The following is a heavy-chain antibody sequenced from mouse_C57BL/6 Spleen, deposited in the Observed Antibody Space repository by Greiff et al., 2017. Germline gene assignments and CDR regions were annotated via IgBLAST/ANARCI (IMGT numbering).Heavy chain of an antibody. Sequence: QVQLQQPGAELVRPGSSVKLSCKASGYTFTSYWIHWVKQRPGQGLEWIGVIDPSDSYTNYNQKFKGKATLTVDTSSSTAYMQLSSLTSEDSAFYYCACGLYYGRHSVPFDYWGQGTTLTVSS. J-gene: IGHJ2*01. CDR2: IDPSDSYT. CDR3: ACGLYYGRHSVPFDY. CDR1: GYTFTSYW. V-gene: IGHV1-59*01. D-gene: IGHD1-1*01.